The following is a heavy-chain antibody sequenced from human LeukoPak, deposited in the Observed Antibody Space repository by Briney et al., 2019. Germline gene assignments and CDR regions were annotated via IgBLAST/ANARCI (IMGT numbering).Heavy chain of an antibody. CDR2: INHSGST. CDR3: ARGRATVTRRALYYFDY. Sequence: PSETLSLTCAVYGGSFSGYYWSWIRQPPEKGLEWIGEINHSGSTNYNPSLKSRVTISVDTSKNQFSLKLSSVTAADTAVYYCARGRATVTRRALYYFDYWGQGTLVTVSS. J-gene: IGHJ4*02. V-gene: IGHV4-34*01. CDR1: GGSFSGYY. D-gene: IGHD4-17*01.